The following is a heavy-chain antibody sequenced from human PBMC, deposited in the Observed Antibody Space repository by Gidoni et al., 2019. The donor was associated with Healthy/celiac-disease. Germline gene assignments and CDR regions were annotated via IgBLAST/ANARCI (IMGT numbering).Heavy chain of an antibody. Sequence: VQLVASGGVVVRTGRSLSLSCPPSGFTLSSHGMHWVSQAPGKGLEWLAVISYDGSNKYYADSVKGRFTISRDNSKNTLYRQRNSLIAEDTALYYCAKAIYAGDSSAGDFDYWGQGTLVTVSS. CDR3: AKAIYAGDSSAGDFDY. V-gene: IGHV3-30*18. J-gene: IGHJ4*02. CDR2: ISYDGSNK. CDR1: GFTLSSHG. D-gene: IGHD3-22*01.